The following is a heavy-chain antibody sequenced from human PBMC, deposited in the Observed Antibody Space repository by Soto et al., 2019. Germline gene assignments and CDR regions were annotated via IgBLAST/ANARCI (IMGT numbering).Heavy chain of an antibody. CDR1: GFAFSSYG. CDR2: ITTSGTSI. J-gene: IGHJ4*02. CDR3: ARGRGGVVTPSFDY. D-gene: IGHD3-3*01. V-gene: IGHV3-48*01. Sequence: SLRLYCAASGFAFSSYGMDWVRQAPGKGLEWVSHITTSGTSIHYADSVKGRFTISRDNAKNSLSLQMNNLRAEDTAVYYCARGRGGVVTPSFDYWGQGTLVTVSS.